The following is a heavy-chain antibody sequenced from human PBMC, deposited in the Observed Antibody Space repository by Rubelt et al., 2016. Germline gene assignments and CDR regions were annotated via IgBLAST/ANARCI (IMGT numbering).Heavy chain of an antibody. CDR3: ASADYDFWSGSDRNWFDP. D-gene: IGHD3-3*01. CDR2: IYYSGST. V-gene: IGHV4-38-2*02. CDR1: GYSISSGYY. Sequence: QVQLQESGPGLVKPSETLSLTCTVSGYSISSGYYWGWIRQPPGKGLEWIGSIYYSGSTYYNPSLKSRVTISVDTSKNQFSLKLSSVTAADTAVYYCASADYDFWSGSDRNWFDPWGQGTLVTVSS. J-gene: IGHJ5*02.